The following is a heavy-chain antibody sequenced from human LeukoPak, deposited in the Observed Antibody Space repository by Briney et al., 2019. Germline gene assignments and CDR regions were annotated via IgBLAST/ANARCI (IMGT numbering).Heavy chain of an antibody. J-gene: IGHJ5*01. CDR2: IKGDGSHT. CDR3: VRDWDHFDFDS. Sequence: HPGGSLRLSCAASGFTFSSYAMSWGRQAPGKGRVWVSRIKGDGSHTIYADSVKGRFTISRDNAKNRLYLQMRRRRAEDRAVYYGVRDWDHFDFDSWGQGTLVTVSS. V-gene: IGHV3-74*01. D-gene: IGHD3-9*01. CDR1: GFTFSSYA.